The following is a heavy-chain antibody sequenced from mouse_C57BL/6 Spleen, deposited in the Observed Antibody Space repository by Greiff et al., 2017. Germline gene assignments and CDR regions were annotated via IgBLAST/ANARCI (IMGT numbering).Heavy chain of an antibody. V-gene: IGHV1-61*01. CDR1: GYTFTSYW. J-gene: IGHJ2*01. CDR2: IYPSDSET. D-gene: IGHD3-2*02. Sequence: QVQLQQPGAELVRPGSSVKLSCKASGYTFTSYWMDWVQQRPGQGLEWIGNIYPSDSETHYNQKFKDKATLTVDKSSRTAYMQLSSLTSEDSAVYYCARRATAQAYFDYWGQGTTLTVSS. CDR3: ARRATAQAYFDY.